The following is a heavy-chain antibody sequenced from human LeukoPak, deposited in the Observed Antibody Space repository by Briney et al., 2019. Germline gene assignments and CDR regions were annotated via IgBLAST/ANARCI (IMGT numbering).Heavy chain of an antibody. Sequence: SETLSLTCTVSGGSISKSNWWSWVRQPPGKGLEWIGEIHDTGSTNYNPPLKSRVTMSLDKSKNQFSLNLNSVTAADTAVYYCATYYDILSGYTFDYWGQGTLVAVSS. CDR3: ATYYDILSGYTFDY. CDR2: IHDTGST. CDR1: GGSISKSNW. J-gene: IGHJ4*02. D-gene: IGHD3-9*01. V-gene: IGHV4-4*02.